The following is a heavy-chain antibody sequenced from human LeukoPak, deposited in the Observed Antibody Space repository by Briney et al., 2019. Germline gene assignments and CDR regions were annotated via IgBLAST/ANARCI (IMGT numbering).Heavy chain of an antibody. V-gene: IGHV3-33*06. J-gene: IGHJ4*02. D-gene: IGHD3-10*01. CDR2: IWYDGSNK. CDR1: GFTFSSYG. CDR3: AKDPNYGSGSYYGY. Sequence: PGRSLRLSCAASGFTFSSYGMHWVRQAPGKGLEWEAVIWYDGSNKYYADSVKGRFTISRDNSKNTLYLQMYSLRAEDTAVYYCAKDPNYGSGSYYGYWGQGTLVTVSS.